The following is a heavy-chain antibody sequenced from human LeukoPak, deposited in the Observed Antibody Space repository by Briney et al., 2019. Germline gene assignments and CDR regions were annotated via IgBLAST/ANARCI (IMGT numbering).Heavy chain of an antibody. Sequence: PGGSLRLSCAASGFALSSYWMHWVRQAPGKGLVWVSRISSDGSSTSYADSVKGRFTISRDNAKNTLYLQMNSLRAEDTAVYYCARVYIYYDSSGYFPADYWGQGTLATVSS. J-gene: IGHJ4*02. D-gene: IGHD3-22*01. CDR3: ARVYIYYDSSGYFPADY. V-gene: IGHV3-74*01. CDR2: ISSDGSST. CDR1: GFALSSYW.